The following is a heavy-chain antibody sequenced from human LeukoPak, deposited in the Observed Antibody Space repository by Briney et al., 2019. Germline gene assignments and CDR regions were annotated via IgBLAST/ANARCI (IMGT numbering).Heavy chain of an antibody. CDR3: ARGVERPREAAAFDI. CDR2: ISASGGST. CDR1: GFTFSSSA. Sequence: GGSLRLSCAASGFTFSSSAMSWVRQVPGKGLEWVSGISASGGSTNYADSVRGRFSISRDNSKNTLYLQMNSLRAEDTAVYYCARGVERPREAAAFDIWGQGTVVTVSS. J-gene: IGHJ3*02. V-gene: IGHV3-23*01. D-gene: IGHD1-1*01.